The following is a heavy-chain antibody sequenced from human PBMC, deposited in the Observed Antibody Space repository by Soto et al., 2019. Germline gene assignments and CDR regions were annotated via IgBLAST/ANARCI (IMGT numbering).Heavy chain of an antibody. CDR1: GFTFGSYA. J-gene: IGHJ4*02. Sequence: GGSLRLSCAASGFTFGSYAMSWVRQAPGKGLEWVSLISGSGGSTYYADSVKGRFTISRDNSKNTLYLEMNSLRAEDTAVYFCATTPGWYDSSGYIDYWGQGTLVTVSS. CDR3: ATTPGWYDSSGYIDY. D-gene: IGHD3-22*01. CDR2: ISGSGGST. V-gene: IGHV3-23*01.